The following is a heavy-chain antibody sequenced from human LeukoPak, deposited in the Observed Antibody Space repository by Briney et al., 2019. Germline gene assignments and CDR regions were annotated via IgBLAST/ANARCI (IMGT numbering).Heavy chain of an antibody. CDR1: GYSFTSYG. Sequence: GESLKISCKGSGYSFTSYGISWVRQAPGQGLEWMGWISAYNGNTNYAQKLQGRVTMTTDTSTSTAYMELRSLRSDDTAVYYCARVHYDFWSGYFQLQNWFDPWGQGTLVTVSS. CDR2: ISAYNGNT. D-gene: IGHD3-3*01. V-gene: IGHV1-18*01. CDR3: ARVHYDFWSGYFQLQNWFDP. J-gene: IGHJ5*02.